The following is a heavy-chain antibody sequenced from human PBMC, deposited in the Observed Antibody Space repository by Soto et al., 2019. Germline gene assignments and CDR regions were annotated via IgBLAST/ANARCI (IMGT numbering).Heavy chain of an antibody. V-gene: IGHV3-30*18. J-gene: IGHJ3*02. CDR1: VCPVSSYA. D-gene: IGHD6-13*01. Sequence: GGSLMLSWAASVCPVSSYAVPWLRLAPGKGLEWVAVISYEGSNKYYADPVTGRFTISRHNSKNTVYLHMNSLRAEDTAVYYCAKGWPGYSCSWFAFDIWGQGTMVTVSS. CDR2: ISYEGSNK. CDR3: AKGWPGYSCSWFAFDI.